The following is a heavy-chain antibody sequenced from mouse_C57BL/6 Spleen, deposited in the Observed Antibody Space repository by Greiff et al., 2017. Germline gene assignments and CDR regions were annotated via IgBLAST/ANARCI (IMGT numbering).Heavy chain of an antibody. V-gene: IGHV5-6*01. Sequence: EVQLQQSGGDLVKPGGSLKLSCAASGFTFSSYGMSWVRQTPDKRLEWVATISSGGSYTYYPDSVKGRFTISRDNAKNTLYLQMSSLKSEDTAMYYCARDYYGSSVDYWGQGTTLTVSS. CDR1: GFTFSSYG. CDR3: ARDYYGSSVDY. D-gene: IGHD1-1*01. J-gene: IGHJ2*01. CDR2: ISSGGSYT.